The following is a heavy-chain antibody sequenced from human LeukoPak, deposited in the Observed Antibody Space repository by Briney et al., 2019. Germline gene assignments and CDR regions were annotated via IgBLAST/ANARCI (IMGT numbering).Heavy chain of an antibody. Sequence: PSETLSLTCAVYGGSFSGYHWSWIRQPPGKGLEWIGEINHSGSTNYNPSLKSQVTISVDTSKNQFSLKLSSVTAADTAVYYCASPVRRDPMNYYYYYGMDVWGQGTTVTVSS. CDR3: ASPVRRDPMNYYYYYGMDV. CDR1: GGSFSGYH. J-gene: IGHJ6*02. V-gene: IGHV4-34*01. D-gene: IGHD3-10*01. CDR2: INHSGST.